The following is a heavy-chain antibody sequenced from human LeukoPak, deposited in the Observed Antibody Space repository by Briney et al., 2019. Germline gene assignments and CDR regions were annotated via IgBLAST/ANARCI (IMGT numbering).Heavy chain of an antibody. Sequence: SVKVSCKASGGTFSNYAISWVRQAPGQGPEWMGGIIPIFGTAKYTQKFQGRVTITADESTSTAYMELSSLRSEDTAVYYCARADSPSDTAMITAPGYWGQGTLVTASS. V-gene: IGHV1-69*01. CDR1: GGTFSNYA. D-gene: IGHD5-18*01. J-gene: IGHJ4*02. CDR2: IIPIFGTA. CDR3: ARADSPSDTAMITAPGY.